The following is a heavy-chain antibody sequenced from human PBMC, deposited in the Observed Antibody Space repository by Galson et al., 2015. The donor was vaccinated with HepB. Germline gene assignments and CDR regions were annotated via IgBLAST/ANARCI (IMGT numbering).Heavy chain of an antibody. CDR2: IKSKTDGGTT. CDR3: TTEIDSSSWYPPDY. CDR1: GFTFSNAW. V-gene: IGHV3-15*07. J-gene: IGHJ4*02. Sequence: SLRLSCAASGFTFSNAWMNWVRQAPGKGLEWVGRIKSKTDGGTTDYAAPVKGRFTISRDDSKNTLYLQMNSLKTEDTAVYYCTTEIDSSSWYPPDYWGQGTLVTVSS. D-gene: IGHD6-13*01.